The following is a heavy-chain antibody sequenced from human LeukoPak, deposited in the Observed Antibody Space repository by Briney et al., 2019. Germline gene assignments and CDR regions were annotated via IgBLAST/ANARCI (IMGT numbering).Heavy chain of an antibody. Sequence: SETLSLTCAVYGGSFSGYYWSWIRQPPGKGLEWIGEINHSGSINYNPSLKSRVTISVDTSKNQFSLKLSSVTAADTAVYYCASSGRIAARRGLVNYWGQGTLVTVSS. V-gene: IGHV4-34*01. CDR1: GGSFSGYY. CDR3: ASSGRIAARRGLVNY. J-gene: IGHJ4*02. CDR2: INHSGSI. D-gene: IGHD6-6*01.